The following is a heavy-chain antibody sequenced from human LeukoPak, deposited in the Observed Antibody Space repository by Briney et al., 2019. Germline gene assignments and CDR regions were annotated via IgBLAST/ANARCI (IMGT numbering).Heavy chain of an antibody. CDR3: ARGEYCSGGSCYSAAFDI. CDR1: GFTFSSYW. V-gene: IGHV3-74*01. D-gene: IGHD2-15*01. CDR2: IYSDGSST. J-gene: IGHJ3*02. Sequence: GGSLRLSCAASGFTFSSYWMHWVRQAPGKGLVWVSRIYSDGSSTNYADSVKGRFTISRDNAKNTLCLQMNSLRAEDTAVYYCARGEYCSGGSCYSAAFDIWGQGTMVTVSS.